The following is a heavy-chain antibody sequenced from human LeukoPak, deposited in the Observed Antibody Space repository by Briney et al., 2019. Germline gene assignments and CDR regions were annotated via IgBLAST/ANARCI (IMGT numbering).Heavy chain of an antibody. D-gene: IGHD6-13*01. Sequence: SETLSLTCTVSGGSISSHYWSWIRQPPGKGLEWIGYIYYSGSTNYNPSLKSRVTISVDTSKNQFSLKLSSVTAADTDVYYCARRVVAAAGRYYYYMDVWGKGTTVTVSS. J-gene: IGHJ6*03. CDR1: GGSISSHY. CDR3: ARRVVAAAGRYYYYMDV. CDR2: IYYSGST. V-gene: IGHV4-59*11.